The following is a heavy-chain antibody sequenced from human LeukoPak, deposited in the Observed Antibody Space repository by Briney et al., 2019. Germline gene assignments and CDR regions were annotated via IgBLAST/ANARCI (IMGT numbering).Heavy chain of an antibody. J-gene: IGHJ3*02. CDR1: GYTFTGYY. CDR3: ARDAGSGSQLADAFDI. CDR2: INPNSGVT. D-gene: IGHD3-10*01. Sequence: ASVKVSCKASGYTFTGYYMHWVRQAPGQGLEWMGWINPNSGVTNYAQKFQGRVTMTRDTSISTAYMELSRLRSDDTAVYYCARDAGSGSQLADAFDIWGQGTMVTVSS. V-gene: IGHV1-2*02.